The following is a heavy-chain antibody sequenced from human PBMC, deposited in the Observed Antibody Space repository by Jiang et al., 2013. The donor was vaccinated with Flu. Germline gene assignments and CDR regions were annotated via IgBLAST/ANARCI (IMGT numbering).Heavy chain of an antibody. Sequence: GLVKPSETLSLTCTVSDGSINPYYWSWIRQPAGKGLEWIGRIYTSGSTNYHPSLKSRVTISIDTSTNQFSLKLISVTAPDTAVYYCARSYCGGDCYSMFGYSYYGMDVWGQGTTVTVSS. CDR3: ARSYCGGDCYSMFGYSYYGMDV. CDR2: IYTSGST. CDR1: DGSINPYY. J-gene: IGHJ6*02. D-gene: IGHD2-21*02. V-gene: IGHV4-4*07.